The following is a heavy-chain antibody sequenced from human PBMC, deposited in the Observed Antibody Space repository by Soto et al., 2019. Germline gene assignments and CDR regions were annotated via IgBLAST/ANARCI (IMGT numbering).Heavy chain of an antibody. V-gene: IGHV1-69*12. CDR3: ARDREDSSTAPALDY. CDR2: IIPIFGTA. D-gene: IGHD6-6*01. J-gene: IGHJ4*02. CDR1: GGTFSSYA. Sequence: QVQLVQSGAEVKKHGSSVKVSCKASGGTFSSYAISWVRQAPGQGLEWMGGIIPIFGTANYAQKFQGRVKITADESTSTAYMELSSLRAEDTAVYYCARDREDSSTAPALDYWGQGTLVAVSS.